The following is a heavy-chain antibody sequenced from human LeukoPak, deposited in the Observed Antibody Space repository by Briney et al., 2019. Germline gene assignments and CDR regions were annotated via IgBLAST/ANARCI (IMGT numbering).Heavy chain of an antibody. J-gene: IGHJ6*02. Sequence: SETLSLTCTVSGASINGYYWSWIRQPAGKGLEWIGRIYTSGSTNYNPSLKSRVTMSVDTSKNQFSLKLSSVTAADTAVYYCARDPVVPAAMRGYYYYYGMDVWGQGTTVTVSS. D-gene: IGHD2-2*01. CDR1: GASINGYY. V-gene: IGHV4-4*07. CDR3: ARDPVVPAAMRGYYYYYGMDV. CDR2: IYTSGST.